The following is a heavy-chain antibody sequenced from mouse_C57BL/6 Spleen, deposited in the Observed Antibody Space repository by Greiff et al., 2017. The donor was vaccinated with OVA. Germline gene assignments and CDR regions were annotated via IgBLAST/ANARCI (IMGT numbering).Heavy chain of an antibody. CDR1: GYTFTDYE. CDR2: IDPETGGT. Sequence: QVQLQQSGAELVRPGASVTLSCKASGYTFTDYEMHWVKQTPVHGLEWIGAIDPETGGTAYNQKFKGKAILTADKSSSTAYMELRSLTSEDSAVYYCTRYYGHWYFDVWGTGTTVTVSS. J-gene: IGHJ1*03. D-gene: IGHD1-2*01. CDR3: TRYYGHWYFDV. V-gene: IGHV1-15*01.